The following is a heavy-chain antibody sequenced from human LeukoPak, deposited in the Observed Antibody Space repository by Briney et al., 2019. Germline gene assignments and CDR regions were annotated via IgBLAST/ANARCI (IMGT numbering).Heavy chain of an antibody. J-gene: IGHJ4*02. D-gene: IGHD3-22*01. Sequence: GGSLRLSCAVSGITLSNYGMSWVHQAPGKGLEWVAGISDRGSRTNYADSVKGRFTISTDHPKNTLYLQMNSLRAEGTAVYFCAKRGVVIRVILVGFHKEAYYFDSWGQGALVTVSS. CDR3: AKRGVVIRVILVGFHKEAYYFDS. CDR1: GITLSNYG. CDR2: ISDRGSRT. V-gene: IGHV3-23*01.